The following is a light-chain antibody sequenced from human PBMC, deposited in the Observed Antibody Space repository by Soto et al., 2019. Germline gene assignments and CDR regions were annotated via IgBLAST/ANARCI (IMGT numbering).Light chain of an antibody. CDR2: EVS. J-gene: IGLJ3*02. CDR1: SSDVGGYNY. Sequence: QSVLTQPASVSGSPGQPITISCTGTSSDVGGYNYVSWYQQHPGKAPRLMIYEVSNRPSGVSNRFSGSKSGNTASLTISGLQAEDEADYYCSSYTVSTPVVFGGGTKLTVL. V-gene: IGLV2-14*01. CDR3: SSYTVSTPVV.